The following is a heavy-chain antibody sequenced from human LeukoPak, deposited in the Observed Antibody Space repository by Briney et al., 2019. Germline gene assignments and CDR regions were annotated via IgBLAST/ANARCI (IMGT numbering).Heavy chain of an antibody. CDR3: ATLPATPYYYYYMDV. CDR1: GFTFSSYW. D-gene: IGHD2-2*01. J-gene: IGHJ6*03. Sequence: GGSLRLSCAASGFTFSSYWMSWVRQAPGKGLEWVANIKQDGSEKYYVDSVKGRFTISRDNANNSLYLQMNSLRAEDTAVYYCATLPATPYYYYYMDVWGKGTTVTVSS. V-gene: IGHV3-7*01. CDR2: IKQDGSEK.